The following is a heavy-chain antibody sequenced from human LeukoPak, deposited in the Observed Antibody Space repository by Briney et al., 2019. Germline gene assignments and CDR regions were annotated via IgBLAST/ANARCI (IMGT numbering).Heavy chain of an antibody. Sequence: GGSLRLSCAVSGFTVSSNYMSWVRQAPGKGLEWVSVIHSGGNTYYADSVTGRFTVSRDKSKNTVSLQMNSLRAEDTAVYYCAKEKSRDGYNYAIFDYWGQGTLVTVSS. CDR1: GFTVSSNY. D-gene: IGHD5-24*01. J-gene: IGHJ4*02. CDR3: AKEKSRDGYNYAIFDY. CDR2: IHSGGNT. V-gene: IGHV3-66*01.